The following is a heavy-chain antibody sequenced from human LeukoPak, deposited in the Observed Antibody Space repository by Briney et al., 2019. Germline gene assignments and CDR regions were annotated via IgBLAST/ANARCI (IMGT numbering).Heavy chain of an antibody. D-gene: IGHD6-25*01. V-gene: IGHV3-30*02. CDR2: IWPDGSKK. CDR1: GFTFSTYA. CDR3: AKISSSAESNFDY. J-gene: IGHJ4*02. Sequence: PRGSLRLSCAASGFTFSTYAMHWVRQAPGKGLEWVAFIWPDGSKKYYADSVKGRFAISRENSKNTVYLQMNDLRPEDTALYFCAKISSSAESNFDYWGQGTLLTVSS.